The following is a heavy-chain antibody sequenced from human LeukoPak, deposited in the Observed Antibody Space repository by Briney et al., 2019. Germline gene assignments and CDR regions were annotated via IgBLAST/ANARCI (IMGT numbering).Heavy chain of an antibody. CDR3: AKDLVVPAAIFPRNAFDI. D-gene: IGHD2-2*01. J-gene: IGHJ3*02. CDR2: ISGSGGST. CDR1: GFTFSSYA. Sequence: PGGSLRLSCAASGFTFSSYAMSWVRQAPGKGLEWVSAISGSGGSTYYADSVKGRFTISRDNSKNTLYLQMNSLRAEDTAVYYCAKDLVVPAAIFPRNAFDIWGQGTMVTVSS. V-gene: IGHV3-23*01.